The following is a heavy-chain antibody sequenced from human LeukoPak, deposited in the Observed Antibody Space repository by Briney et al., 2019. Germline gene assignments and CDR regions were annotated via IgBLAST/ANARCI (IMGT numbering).Heavy chain of an antibody. CDR3: ARGPSGPRPGNWFDP. CDR1: GFIFSSYW. D-gene: IGHD5-12*01. CDR2: ISSSSNYI. V-gene: IGHV3-21*01. Sequence: GGSLRLSCAASGFIFSSYWMNWVRQAPGKGLEWVSSISSSSNYIFYADSVKGRFTISRDNARNTLYLHMNSLRVEDTTIYYCARGPSGPRPGNWFDPWGQGTLVTVSS. J-gene: IGHJ5*02.